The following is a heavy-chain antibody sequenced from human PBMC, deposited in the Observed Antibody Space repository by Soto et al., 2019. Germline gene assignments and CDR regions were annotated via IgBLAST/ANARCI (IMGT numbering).Heavy chain of an antibody. Sequence: GASVKVSCKISGYTLTEISMHWVRQPPGKGIEWMGGLDPEDGETIYAQNFQGRVTVTEDTSTDTAYMELSSLRYDDTAVYYSATGYSHCVLDVWGQGTTVTVS. D-gene: IGHD1-26*01. V-gene: IGHV1-24*01. CDR1: GYTLTEIS. J-gene: IGHJ6*02. CDR3: ATGYSHCVLDV. CDR2: LDPEDGET.